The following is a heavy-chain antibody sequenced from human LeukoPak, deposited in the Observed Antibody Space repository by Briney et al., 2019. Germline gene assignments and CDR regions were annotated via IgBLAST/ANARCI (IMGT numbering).Heavy chain of an antibody. CDR1: GFSFSSYE. J-gene: IGHJ4*02. Sequence: PGGSLRLSCAASGFSFSSYEMNWVRQAPGKGLEWVSDISSSGSTIYYGDSVKGRFTISRDNAKNALYLQMNSLRAEDTAVYYCARGDYDILTGYYPRIFDYWRQGPLVSVP. D-gene: IGHD3-9*01. V-gene: IGHV3-48*03. CDR2: ISSSGSTI. CDR3: ARGDYDILTGYYPRIFDY.